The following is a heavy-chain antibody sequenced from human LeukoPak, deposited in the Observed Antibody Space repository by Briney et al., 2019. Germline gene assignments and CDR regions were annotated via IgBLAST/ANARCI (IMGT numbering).Heavy chain of an antibody. Sequence: GGSLRLSCVASGFTFSSYTMHWVRQAPGKGLEWVASISSGGGYILYADSVKGRFTISRDNAKNSLYLQMNSLRAEDTAVYYCARDLYGSGSYYNRRHRAFDIWGQGTMVTVSS. D-gene: IGHD3-10*01. J-gene: IGHJ3*02. CDR1: GFTFSSYT. CDR2: ISSGGGYI. V-gene: IGHV3-21*04. CDR3: ARDLYGSGSYYNRRHRAFDI.